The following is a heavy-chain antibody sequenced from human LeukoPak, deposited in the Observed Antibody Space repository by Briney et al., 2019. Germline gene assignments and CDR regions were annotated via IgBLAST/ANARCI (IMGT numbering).Heavy chain of an antibody. J-gene: IGHJ5*02. CDR1: GGSISSGDYY. Sequence: SETLSLTCTVSGGSISSGDYYWSWIRQPPGKGLEWIWYIYYSGSTNYNPSLKSRVTISVDTSKNQFSLKLSSVTAADTAVYYCARDKVLVLVPAALNWFDPWGQGTLVTVSS. V-gene: IGHV4-30-4*01. CDR3: ARDKVLVLVPAALNWFDP. D-gene: IGHD2-2*01. CDR2: IYYSGST.